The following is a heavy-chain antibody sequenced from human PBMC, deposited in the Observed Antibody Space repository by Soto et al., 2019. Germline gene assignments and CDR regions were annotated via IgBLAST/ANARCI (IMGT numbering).Heavy chain of an antibody. CDR1: GFTFSSYG. V-gene: IGHV3-30*18. CDR2: ISYDGSNK. CDR3: AKGLGLSIALTEYFDY. J-gene: IGHJ4*02. Sequence: GGSLRLSCAASGFTFSSYGMHWVRQAPGKGLEWVAVISYDGSNKYYADSVKGRFTISRDNSKNTLYLQMNSLRAEDTAVYYCAKGLGLSIALTEYFDYWGQGTLVTVSS. D-gene: IGHD6-6*01.